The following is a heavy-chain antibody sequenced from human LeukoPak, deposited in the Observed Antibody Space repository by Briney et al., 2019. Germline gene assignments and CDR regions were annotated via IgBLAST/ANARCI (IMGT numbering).Heavy chain of an antibody. CDR2: ISAYNGNT. V-gene: IGHV1-18*01. Sequence: ASVKVSCKASGYTFTSYGISWVRQAPGQGLEWMGWISAYNGNTNYAQKLQGRVTMTTDTSTSTAYMELRSLRSDDTAVYYCARGSLLGWLVQSDYFDYWGQGTLVTVSS. CDR1: GYTFTSYG. J-gene: IGHJ4*02. D-gene: IGHD6-19*01. CDR3: ARGSLLGWLVQSDYFDY.